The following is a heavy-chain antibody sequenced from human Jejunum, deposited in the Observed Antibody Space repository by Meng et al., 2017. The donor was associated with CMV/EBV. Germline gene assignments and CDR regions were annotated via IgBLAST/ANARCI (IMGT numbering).Heavy chain of an antibody. D-gene: IGHD3-22*01. J-gene: IGHJ4*02. Sequence: VQLVQXXXXXKXXGXXRKSYWKGSGYIFTNYWIAWVRQMPGKGLEWMGMIYPGDSDTRYSPSFQGQATISVDKSINTAFLQWSSLKASDTAMYYCARHPYWSDDNTDGFDYWGQGTLVTAYS. V-gene: IGHV5-51*01. CDR2: IYPGDSDT. CDR1: GYIFTNYW. CDR3: ARHPYWSDDNTDGFDY.